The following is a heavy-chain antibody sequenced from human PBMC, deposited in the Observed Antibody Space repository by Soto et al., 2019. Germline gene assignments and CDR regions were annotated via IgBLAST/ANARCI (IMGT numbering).Heavy chain of an antibody. CDR1: GFTFSSYA. CDR2: ISYDGSNK. J-gene: IGHJ4*02. Sequence: GGSLRLSCAASGFTFSSYAMHWVRQAPGKGLEWVAVISYDGSNKYYADSVKGRFTISRDNSKNTLYLQMNSLRAEDTAVYYCARGGILYSSSPFDYWGQGTLVTVSS. V-gene: IGHV3-30-3*01. CDR3: ARGGILYSSSPFDY. D-gene: IGHD6-6*01.